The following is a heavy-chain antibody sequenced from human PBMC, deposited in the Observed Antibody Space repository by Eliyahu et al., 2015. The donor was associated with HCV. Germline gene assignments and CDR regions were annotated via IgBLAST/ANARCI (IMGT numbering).Heavy chain of an antibody. Sequence: QVQLVQSGAEVKKPGASVKVSCKVSGYTLTELSMXXXRQAPGKGLEWMGGFDPEDGETIYAQKFQGRVTMTEDTSTDTAYMELSSLRSEDTAVYYCATDLGYCSGGSCKIWGQGTLVTVSS. CDR2: FDPEDGET. J-gene: IGHJ4*02. V-gene: IGHV1-24*01. CDR3: ATDLGYCSGGSCKI. D-gene: IGHD2-15*01. CDR1: GYTLTELS.